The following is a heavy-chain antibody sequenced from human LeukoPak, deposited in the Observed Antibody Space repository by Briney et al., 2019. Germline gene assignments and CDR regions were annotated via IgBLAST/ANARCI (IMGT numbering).Heavy chain of an antibody. V-gene: IGHV3-23*01. CDR3: ATHITMVRGIDAFDI. Sequence: GGSLRLSCAASGFTFSSYAMSWVRQTQGKGLEWVSTFSSSGGSTYYADSVKGRFTISRDNSKNTLYLQMNSLRAEDTAVYYCATHITMVRGIDAFDIWGQGTMVTVSS. CDR2: FSSSGGST. CDR1: GFTFSSYA. J-gene: IGHJ3*02. D-gene: IGHD3-10*01.